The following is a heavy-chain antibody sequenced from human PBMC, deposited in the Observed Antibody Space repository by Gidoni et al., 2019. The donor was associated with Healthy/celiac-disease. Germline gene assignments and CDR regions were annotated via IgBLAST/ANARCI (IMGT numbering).Heavy chain of an antibody. CDR3: ARDRSPEIVAPLPNWFDP. J-gene: IGHJ5*02. D-gene: IGHD2-15*01. Sequence: EVQLVESGGGLVKPGGSLRLSCAASGFTFSSYSMNWVRQAPGKGLEWVSSISSSSSYIYYADSVKGRFTISRDNAKNSLYLQMNSLRAEDTAVYYCARDRSPEIVAPLPNWFDPWGQGTLVTVSS. V-gene: IGHV3-21*01. CDR1: GFTFSSYS. CDR2: ISSSSSYI.